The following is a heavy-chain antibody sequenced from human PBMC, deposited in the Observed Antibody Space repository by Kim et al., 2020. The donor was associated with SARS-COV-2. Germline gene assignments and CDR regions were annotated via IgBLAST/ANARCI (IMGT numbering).Heavy chain of an antibody. V-gene: IGHV4-39*07. CDR1: GGSISSSSYY. CDR3: AREGGPTYYDYVWGSYRSGFDY. D-gene: IGHD3-16*02. CDR2: IYYSGST. Sequence: SETLSLTCTVSGGSISSSSYYWGWIRQPPGKGLEWIGSIYYSGSTYYNPSLKSRVTISVDTSKNQFSLKLGSVTAADTAVYYCAREGGPTYYDYVWGSYRSGFDYWGQGTLVTVSS. J-gene: IGHJ4*02.